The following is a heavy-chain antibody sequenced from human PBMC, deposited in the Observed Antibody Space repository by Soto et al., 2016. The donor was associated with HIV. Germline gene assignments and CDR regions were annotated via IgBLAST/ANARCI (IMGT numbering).Heavy chain of an antibody. V-gene: IGHV3-74*01. J-gene: IGHJ3*02. CDR2: INSDGRNT. CDR1: GFTFSSYW. Sequence: EVQLVESGGGLVQPGESLRLSCAASGFTFSSYWMHWVRQAPGKGLVWVSRINSDGRNTTYADSVKGRFTIFRDNAKNTLYLRMNSLRAEDMAVYYCARDPRYCSGGSCYEGATFDIWGQGTMVTVSS. D-gene: IGHD2-15*01. CDR3: ARDPRYCSGGSCYEGATFDI.